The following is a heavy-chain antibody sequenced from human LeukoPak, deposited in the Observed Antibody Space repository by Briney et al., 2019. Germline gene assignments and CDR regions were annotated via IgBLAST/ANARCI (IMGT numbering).Heavy chain of an antibody. V-gene: IGHV4-30-4*08. CDR1: GGSISSGDYY. CDR2: IYYSGST. D-gene: IGHD3-3*01. J-gene: IGHJ4*02. Sequence: SETLSLTCTVSGGSISSGDYYWSWIRQPPGKGLEWIGYIYYSGSTYYNPSLKSRVTISVDTSKNQFSLKLSSVTAADTAVYYCARTDYDFWSGYYSADYWGQGTLVTVSS. CDR3: ARTDYDFWSGYYSADY.